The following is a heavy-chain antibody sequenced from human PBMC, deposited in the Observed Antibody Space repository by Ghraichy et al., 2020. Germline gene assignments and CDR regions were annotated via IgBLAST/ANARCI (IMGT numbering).Heavy chain of an antibody. D-gene: IGHD2-2*01. CDR3: ARDRKSGIVVVPAAIPLGYYYYGMDV. Sequence: KVSCKASGGTFSSYAISWVRQAPGQGLEWMGGIIPIFGTANYAQKFQGRVTITADESTSTAYMELSSLRSEDTAVYYCARDRKSGIVVVPAAIPLGYYYYGMDVWGQGTTVTVSS. CDR2: IIPIFGTA. V-gene: IGHV1-69*01. J-gene: IGHJ6*02. CDR1: GGTFSSYA.